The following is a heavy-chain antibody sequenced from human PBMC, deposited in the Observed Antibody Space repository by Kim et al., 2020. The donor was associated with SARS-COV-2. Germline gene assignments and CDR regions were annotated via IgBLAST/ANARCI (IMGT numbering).Heavy chain of an antibody. CDR3: AKVVRDYSNLYYFDY. J-gene: IGHJ4*02. D-gene: IGHD4-4*01. CDR1: GFTFSSYA. V-gene: IGHV3-23*01. CDR2: ISGSGGST. Sequence: GGSLRLSCAASGFTFSSYAMSWVRQAPGKGLEWVSAISGSGGSTYYADSVKGRFTISRDNSKNTLYLQMNSLRAEDTAVYYCAKVVRDYSNLYYFDYWGQGTLVTVSS.